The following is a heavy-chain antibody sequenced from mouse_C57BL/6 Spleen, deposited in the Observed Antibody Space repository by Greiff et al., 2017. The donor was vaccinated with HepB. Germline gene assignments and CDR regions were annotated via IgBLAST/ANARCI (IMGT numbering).Heavy chain of an antibody. CDR1: GYTFTSYW. J-gene: IGHJ4*01. CDR2: IDPSDSET. CDR3: AREHYYGSSYHYAMDY. D-gene: IGHD1-1*01. V-gene: IGHV1-52*01. Sequence: QVQLQQPGAELVRPGSSVKLSCKASGYTFTSYWMHWVKQRPIQGLEWIGNIDPSDSETHYNQKFKDKATLTVDKSSSTAYMQLSSLTSEDSAVYYCAREHYYGSSYHYAMDYWGQGTSVTVSS.